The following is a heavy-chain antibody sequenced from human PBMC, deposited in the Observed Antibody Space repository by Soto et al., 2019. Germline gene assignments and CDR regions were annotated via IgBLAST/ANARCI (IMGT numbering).Heavy chain of an antibody. CDR2: IYASWSP. CDR3: ACGTSGQDDY. J-gene: IGHJ4*02. D-gene: IGHD1-7*01. CDR1: GGSISSYY. Sequence: SETLSLTCSVSGGSISSYYWSWIRQPAGKGLEWIGRIYASWSPNYNPSLKSRVTMSVDTSKNQFSLRLNSVTAADTAVYYCACGTSGQDDYWGQGTLVTVSS. V-gene: IGHV4-4*07.